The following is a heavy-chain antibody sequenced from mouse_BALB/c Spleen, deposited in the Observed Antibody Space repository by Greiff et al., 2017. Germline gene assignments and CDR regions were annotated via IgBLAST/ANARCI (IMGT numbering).Heavy chain of an antibody. J-gene: IGHJ4*01. D-gene: IGHD2-10*01. CDR3: ATYYYAMDY. V-gene: IGHV1-67*01. Sequence: QVHVKQSGPELVRPGVSVKISCKGSGYTFTDYAMHWVKQSHAKSLEWIGVISTYYGNTNYNQKFKGKATMTVDKSSSTAYMELARLTSEDSAIYYCATYYYAMDYWGQGTSVTVSS. CDR1: GYTFTDYA. CDR2: ISTYYGNT.